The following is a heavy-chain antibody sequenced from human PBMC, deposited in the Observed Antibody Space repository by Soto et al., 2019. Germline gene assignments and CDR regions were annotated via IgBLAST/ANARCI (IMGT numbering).Heavy chain of an antibody. CDR1: GFTFSSYG. CDR3: AKEGRVGGMDV. CDR2: ISYDGSNK. D-gene: IGHD1-26*01. V-gene: IGHV3-30*18. J-gene: IGHJ6*02. Sequence: GGSLRLSCAASGFTFSSYGMHWVRQAPGKGLEWVAVISYDGSNKYYADSVKGRFTISRDNSKNTLYLQMNSLRAEDTAVYYCAKEGRVGGMDVWGQGTTVTVSS.